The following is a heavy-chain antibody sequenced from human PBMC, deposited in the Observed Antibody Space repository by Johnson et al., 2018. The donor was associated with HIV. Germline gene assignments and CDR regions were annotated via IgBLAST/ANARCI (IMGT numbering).Heavy chain of an antibody. V-gene: IGHV3-66*01. CDR3: AFPTGATTAFDI. J-gene: IGHJ3*02. CDR2: IYSGGSS. CDR1: DFTVGSIY. Sequence: VQLVESGGGLVQPGGSLRLSCAASDFTVGSIYMSWVRQAPGKGLEWVSLIYSGGSSYYADSVKGRFTISRDNAKNTLYLQMNSLRAEDTAVYYCAFPTGATTAFDIWGQGTMVTVSS. D-gene: IGHD5-24*01.